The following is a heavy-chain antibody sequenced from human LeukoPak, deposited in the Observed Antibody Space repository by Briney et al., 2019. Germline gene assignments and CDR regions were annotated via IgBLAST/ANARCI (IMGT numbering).Heavy chain of an antibody. V-gene: IGHV1-18*01. Sequence: ASVKVSCKASGYTFTSYGISWVRQAPGQGLEWMGWISAYNGNTNYAQKLQGRVTMTTDTSTSTAYMELRSLRSDDTAVYYCLGRRARNDAFDIWGQETMVTVSS. CDR2: ISAYNGNT. CDR1: GYTFTSYG. CDR3: LGRRARNDAFDI. D-gene: IGHD5-24*01. J-gene: IGHJ3*02.